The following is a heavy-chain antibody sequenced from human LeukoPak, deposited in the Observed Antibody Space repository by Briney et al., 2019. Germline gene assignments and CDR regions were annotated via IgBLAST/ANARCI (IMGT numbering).Heavy chain of an antibody. D-gene: IGHD3-22*01. Sequence: GGSLRLSCAASGFTFSSYGMHWVRQAPGKGLEWVAVMYYDGISKYYADSVKGRFTISRDNSKNTLYLQMNSLRAEDTAVYYCAPMIVVVPRGGYYGMDVWGQGTTVTVSS. CDR3: APMIVVVPRGGYYGMDV. V-gene: IGHV3-30*02. CDR1: GFTFSSYG. J-gene: IGHJ6*02. CDR2: MYYDGISK.